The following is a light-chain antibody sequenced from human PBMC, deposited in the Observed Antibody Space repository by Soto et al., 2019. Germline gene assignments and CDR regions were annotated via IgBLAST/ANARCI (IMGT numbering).Light chain of an antibody. Sequence: QSALTQPPSVSGAPGQRVTISCTGSSSNIGSTYDVQWYQQLPGTAPKLLIHGNTDRPSGVPDRFSGSKSGTSASPAITGLQADDEADYYCQSYDDSLRVHYVFGTGTKVTVL. CDR3: QSYDDSLRVHYV. CDR2: GNT. CDR1: SSNIGSTYD. V-gene: IGLV1-40*01. J-gene: IGLJ1*01.